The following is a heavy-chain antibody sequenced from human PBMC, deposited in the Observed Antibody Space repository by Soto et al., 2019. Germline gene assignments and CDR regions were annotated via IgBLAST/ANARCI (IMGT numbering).Heavy chain of an antibody. CDR2: ISYDGSNK. J-gene: IGHJ3*02. CDR1: GFTFSSYA. V-gene: IGHV3-30-3*01. Sequence: GGSLRLSCAASGFTFSSYAMHWVRQAPGKGLEWVAVISYDGSNKYYADSVKGRFTISRDNSKNTLYLQMNSLRAEDTAVYYCASLGPVYYDILTGYYNDAFDIWGQGTMVTVSS. CDR3: ASLGPVYYDILTGYYNDAFDI. D-gene: IGHD3-9*01.